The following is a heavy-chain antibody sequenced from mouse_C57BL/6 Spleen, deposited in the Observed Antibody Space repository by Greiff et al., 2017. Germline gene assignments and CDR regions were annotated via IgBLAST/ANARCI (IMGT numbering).Heavy chain of an antibody. CDR1: GYTFTTYP. CDR3: SWGYDGNRHYGYFDV. J-gene: IGHJ1*03. V-gene: IGHV1-47*01. Sequence: VQLQQSGAELVKPGASVKMSCKASGYTFTTYPIEWMQQNHGKSLEWIGNFHPYNDDTKYNEKFKGKATLTVEKSSSTVYLELSRLTTDDSAVYYCSWGYDGNRHYGYFDVWGTGTTVTVSS. D-gene: IGHD1-1*01. CDR2: FHPYNDDT.